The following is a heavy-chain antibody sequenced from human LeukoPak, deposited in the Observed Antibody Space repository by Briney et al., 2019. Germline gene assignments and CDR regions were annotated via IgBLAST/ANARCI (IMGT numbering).Heavy chain of an antibody. CDR2: INPNSGGT. V-gene: IGHV1-2*02. Sequence: ASVKVSCKASGYTFTGYYMHWVRQAPGQGLEWMGWINPNSGGTNYAQKFQGRVTMTRDTSISTAYMELSRLRSDDTAVYYCASKYYDSSGSYAFDIWGQGTMVTVSS. CDR1: GYTFTGYY. CDR3: ASKYYDSSGSYAFDI. J-gene: IGHJ3*02. D-gene: IGHD3-22*01.